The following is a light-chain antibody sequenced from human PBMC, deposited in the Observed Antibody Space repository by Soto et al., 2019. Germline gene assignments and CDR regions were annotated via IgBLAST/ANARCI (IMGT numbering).Light chain of an antibody. Sequence: DIPMTQSPSTLSESVGDRVTITCRASQSISSWLAWYQQKPGKAPKLLIYKASSLEGGVPSRFSGSGSVTEFTLTISSLQPDDFATYYCQQYNSYPYTFGQGTKLEIK. CDR2: KAS. J-gene: IGKJ2*01. CDR1: QSISSW. V-gene: IGKV1-5*03. CDR3: QQYNSYPYT.